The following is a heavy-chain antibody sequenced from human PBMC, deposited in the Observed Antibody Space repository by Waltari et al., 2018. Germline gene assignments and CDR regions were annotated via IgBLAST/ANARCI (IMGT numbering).Heavy chain of an antibody. CDR3: ARPAQVAVAGQEDAVDI. J-gene: IGHJ3*02. CDR2: INPNGGGP. CDR1: GYTFTGYY. V-gene: IGHV1-2*02. D-gene: IGHD6-19*01. Sequence: QVQLVQSGAEVKKPGASVKVSCKASGYTFTGYYMHWVRQAPGQGLEWMGWINPNGGGPNYAQKFQGRVAMTRDTSISTAYMGLSRLRSDDTAVYYCARPAQVAVAGQEDAVDIWGQGTMVTVSS.